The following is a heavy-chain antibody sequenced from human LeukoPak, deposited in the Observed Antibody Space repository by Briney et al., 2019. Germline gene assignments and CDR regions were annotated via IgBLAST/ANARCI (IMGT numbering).Heavy chain of an antibody. Sequence: ASVKVSCKVSGYTLTELSMHWVRQAPGKGLEWMGGFDPEDGETIYAQKFQGRVTMTEDTSTDTAYMELSSLRSEDTAVYYCARDQGSVSIYYGSGFLTTPSLYFDYWGQGTLVTVSS. D-gene: IGHD3-10*01. CDR2: FDPEDGET. CDR3: ARDQGSVSIYYGSGFLTTPSLYFDY. V-gene: IGHV1-24*01. J-gene: IGHJ4*02. CDR1: GYTLTELS.